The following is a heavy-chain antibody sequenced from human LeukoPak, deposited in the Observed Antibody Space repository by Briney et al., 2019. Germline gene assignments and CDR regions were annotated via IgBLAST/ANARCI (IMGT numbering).Heavy chain of an antibody. CDR1: GGTFINYA. J-gene: IGHJ5*02. D-gene: IGHD2-2*01. V-gene: IGHV1-69*01. CDR3: ARSACSSTTCYHRRYNWFDP. CDR2: IIPILGTA. Sequence: GSSVKVSCKASGGTFINYAISWVRQAPGQGLEWMGGIIPILGTANYAQKFQGRVTITADESTSTAYMELSSLRSDDTAVYYCARSACSSTTCYHRRYNWFDPWGQGTLVTVSS.